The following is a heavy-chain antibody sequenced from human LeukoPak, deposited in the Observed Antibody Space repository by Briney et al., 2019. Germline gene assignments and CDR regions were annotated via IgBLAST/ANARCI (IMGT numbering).Heavy chain of an antibody. CDR2: IDWNSGVT. CDR1: GFTFDDYG. V-gene: IGHV3-20*04. D-gene: IGHD4-17*01. Sequence: PGGSLRLSCAASGFTFDDYGMSWVRQVPGRGLEWICGIDWNSGVTGYADSVKGRFNISRDNAKNSLFLQMNSLRDEDTAFYYCARGDGPTVTADYFQNWGQGTLVTVSS. J-gene: IGHJ1*01. CDR3: ARGDGPTVTADYFQN.